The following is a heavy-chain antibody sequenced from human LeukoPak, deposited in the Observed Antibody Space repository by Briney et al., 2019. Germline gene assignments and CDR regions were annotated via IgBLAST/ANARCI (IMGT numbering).Heavy chain of an antibody. D-gene: IGHD3-10*01. CDR3: ARGGELPTFDS. V-gene: IGHV3-48*02. J-gene: IGHJ4*02. Sequence: PGGSLRLSCAASGFSFSSYSMNWVRQAPGKGLEWVSYIRSSSSMMYYADSVKGRFTISRDDAKNSLLLQMNSLRDEDTAVYYCARGGELPTFDSWGQGTLVTVPS. CDR1: GFSFSSYS. CDR2: IRSSSSMM.